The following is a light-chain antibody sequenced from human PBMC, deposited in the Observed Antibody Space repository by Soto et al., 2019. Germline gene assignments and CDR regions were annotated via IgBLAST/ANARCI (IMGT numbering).Light chain of an antibody. V-gene: IGLV8-61*01. J-gene: IGLJ3*02. CDR3: VLYMGGGIWV. Sequence: QTVVTQEPSFSVSPGGTVTLTCGLSSGSVSTSFYPSWYQQTPGQAPRALIYSTNTRSSGVPDRFSGSILGNKAAPTITGAQADDESDYYCVLYMGGGIWVFGGGTKVTVL. CDR2: STN. CDR1: SGSVSTSFY.